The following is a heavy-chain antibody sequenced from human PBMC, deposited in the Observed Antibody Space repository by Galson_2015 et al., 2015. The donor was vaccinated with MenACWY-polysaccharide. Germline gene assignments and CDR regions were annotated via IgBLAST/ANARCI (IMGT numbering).Heavy chain of an antibody. CDR1: GYKFSSYD. V-gene: IGHV1-8*01. D-gene: IGHD2-21*01. Sequence: SVKVSCKASGYKFSSYDINWVRQASGQGLEWMGWMNPNSGNTGYAQKFQGRVAMTRNTATSTAYMELRMLRSDDTAVYYCTRIIARKHTFADSWGQGTLVTVST. CDR3: TRIIARKHTFADS. CDR2: MNPNSGNT. J-gene: IGHJ4*02.